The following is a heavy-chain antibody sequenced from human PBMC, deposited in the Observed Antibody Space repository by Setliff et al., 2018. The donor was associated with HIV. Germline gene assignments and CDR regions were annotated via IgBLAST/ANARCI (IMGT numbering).Heavy chain of an antibody. J-gene: IGHJ4*02. CDR2: IYYSGST. CDR3: AQLGMVDDFDY. CDR1: GDSVGSRSYY. V-gene: IGHV4-61*03. D-gene: IGHD1-1*01. Sequence: SETLSLTCTVSGDSVGSRSYYWSWIRQPPGKGLEWIGYIYYSGSTNYHPSLKSRVTISVDTSKNHFSLKLRSVTAADTAVYYCAQLGMVDDFDYWGQGTLVTVSS.